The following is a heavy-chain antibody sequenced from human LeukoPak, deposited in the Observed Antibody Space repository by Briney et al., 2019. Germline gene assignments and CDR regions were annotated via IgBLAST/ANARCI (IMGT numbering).Heavy chain of an antibody. V-gene: IGHV3-7*01. D-gene: IGHD5-18*01. CDR3: ARGKINYGDYEEKTDVYLGYSYGQEYYYYMDV. Sequence: GGSLRLSCAASGFTFSSYWMSWVRQAPGKGLEWVANIKQDGSEKYYVDSVKGRFTISRDNAKNSLYLQMNSLRAEDTAVYYCARGKINYGDYEEKTDVYLGYSYGQEYYYYMDVWGKGTTVTISS. CDR1: GFTFSSYW. J-gene: IGHJ6*03. CDR2: IKQDGSEK.